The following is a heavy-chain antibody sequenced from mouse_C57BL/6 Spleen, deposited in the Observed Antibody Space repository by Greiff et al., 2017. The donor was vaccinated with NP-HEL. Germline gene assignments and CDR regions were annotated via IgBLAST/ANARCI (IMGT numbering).Heavy chain of an antibody. CDR3: ARDPHYDGSTYYDD. D-gene: IGHD1-1*01. CDR2: IDPSDSET. J-gene: IGHJ2*01. Sequence: QVQLQQPGAELVRPGSSVQLSCKASGYTFTSYWMPWVKQRPIQGLEWIGNIDPSDSETHYNQKFKAQATLTVDTSSSPADLQLSSLTSEDSAVYYCARDPHYDGSTYYDDWGQGTTLTGSS. CDR1: GYTFTSYW. V-gene: IGHV1-52*01.